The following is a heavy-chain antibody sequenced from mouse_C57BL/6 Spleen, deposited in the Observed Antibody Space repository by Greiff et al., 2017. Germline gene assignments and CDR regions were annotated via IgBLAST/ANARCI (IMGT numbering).Heavy chain of an antibody. CDR2: IYPGSGST. J-gene: IGHJ4*01. D-gene: IGHD1-1*01. CDR1: GYTFTSYW. V-gene: IGHV1-55*01. CDR3: ERGDYCSGYCYYAMDD. Sequence: QVQLQQPGAELVKPGASVKMSCKASGYTFTSYWMNWVKQRPGQGLEWIGDIYPGSGSTNYNEKFKSKATLTVDTSSSTAYMQLSSLTSEDSAVYSCERGDYCSGYCYYAMDDWGQGTTVTVSS.